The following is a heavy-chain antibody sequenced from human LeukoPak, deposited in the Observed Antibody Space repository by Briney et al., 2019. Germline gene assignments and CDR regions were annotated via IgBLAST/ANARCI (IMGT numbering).Heavy chain of an antibody. D-gene: IGHD4-23*01. CDR1: GFTFSSYG. J-gene: IGHJ6*02. CDR3: ASGGKEGDYYYYGMDV. V-gene: IGHV3-30*02. Sequence: QSGGSLRLSCAASGFTFSSYGMHWVRQAPGKGLEWVAFIRYDGSNKYYADSVKGRFTISRDNSKNTLYLQMNSLRAEDTAVYYCASGGKEGDYYYYGMDVWGQGTTVTVSS. CDR2: IRYDGSNK.